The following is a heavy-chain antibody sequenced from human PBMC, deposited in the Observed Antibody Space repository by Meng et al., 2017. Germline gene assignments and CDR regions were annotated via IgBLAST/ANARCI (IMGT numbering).Heavy chain of an antibody. Sequence: GGSLRLSCAASGFTFSSYGMHWVRQAPGKGLEWVAVIWYDGSNKYYADSVKGRFTISRDNAKNSLYLQMNSLRAEDTALYYCARDRLAGYCSSTSCYGFDMWGQGTMVTVSS. CDR2: IWYDGSNK. J-gene: IGHJ3*02. D-gene: IGHD2-2*01. CDR3: ARDRLAGYCSSTSCYGFDM. V-gene: IGHV3-33*01. CDR1: GFTFSSYG.